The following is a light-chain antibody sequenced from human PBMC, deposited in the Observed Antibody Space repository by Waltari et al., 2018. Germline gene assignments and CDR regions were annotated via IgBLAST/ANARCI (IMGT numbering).Light chain of an antibody. CDR2: RNN. CDR1: SSNLGSNY. J-gene: IGLJ3*02. V-gene: IGLV1-47*01. Sequence: QSVLTQPPTASGTPGQRVTISCSGSSSNLGSNYVYWDQPLPGTAPKLLIYRNNQRPSGVPDRFSGSKSGTSASLAISGLRSEDEADYYCAAWDDSLSGWVFGGGTKLTVL. CDR3: AAWDDSLSGWV.